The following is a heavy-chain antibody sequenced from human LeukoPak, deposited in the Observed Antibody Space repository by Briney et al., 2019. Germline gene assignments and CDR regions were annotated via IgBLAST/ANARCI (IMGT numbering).Heavy chain of an antibody. CDR2: ISYDVSNT. V-gene: IGHV3-30*04. CDR3: AKGTKPVMTIPDY. J-gene: IGHJ4*02. Sequence: GGSLRLSCAASGFTFRSYALHWVRQAPGKGLEWVALISYDVSNTYYADSVKGRFTISRDNSKNTLYLQMNSPRAEDTAVYYCAKGTKPVMTIPDYWGQGILVTVSS. CDR1: GFTFRSYA. D-gene: IGHD1/OR15-1a*01.